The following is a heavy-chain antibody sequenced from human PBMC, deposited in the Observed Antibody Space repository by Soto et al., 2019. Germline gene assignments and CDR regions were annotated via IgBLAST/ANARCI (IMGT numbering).Heavy chain of an antibody. CDR3: AKGRTPPLYCSGGSCYSFDY. CDR1: GFTFSSYA. J-gene: IGHJ4*02. CDR2: ISGSGGST. Sequence: GGSLRLSCAASGFTFSSYAMSWVRQAPGKGLEWVSAISGSGGSTYYADSVKGRFTISRDNSKNTLYLQMNSLRAEDTAVYYCAKGRTPPLYCSGGSCYSFDYWGQGTLVTVSA. D-gene: IGHD2-15*01. V-gene: IGHV3-23*01.